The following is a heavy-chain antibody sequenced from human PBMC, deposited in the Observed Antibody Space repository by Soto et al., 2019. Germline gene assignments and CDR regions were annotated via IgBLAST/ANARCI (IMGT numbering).Heavy chain of an antibody. CDR1: GDSISSDGYY. Sequence: QVQLQESGPGLVKPSQTLSITCTVSGDSISSDGYYWSWIRQHPGKGLEWIGYIYHSGNTYYNPSLKSRVTISADTSKNQVSLKVSSVTAADTAVYYCAREAAVEGMDVWGQGTTVTVS. CDR3: AREAAVEGMDV. D-gene: IGHD2-15*01. CDR2: IYHSGNT. J-gene: IGHJ6*02. V-gene: IGHV4-31*03.